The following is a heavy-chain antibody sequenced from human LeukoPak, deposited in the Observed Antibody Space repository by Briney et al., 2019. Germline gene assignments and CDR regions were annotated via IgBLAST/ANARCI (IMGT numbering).Heavy chain of an antibody. D-gene: IGHD5-18*01. CDR2: IKQDGSEK. J-gene: IGHJ4*02. CDR1: GFTFSSYW. V-gene: IGHV3-7*03. CDR3: ARGRSGMVIVY. Sequence: GGSLRLSYAASGFTFSSYWMSWVRQAPGKGLEWVANIKQDGSEKYYVDSVKGRFTISRDNAKNSLYLQMNSLRAEDTAVYYCARGRSGMVIVYWGQGTLVTVSS.